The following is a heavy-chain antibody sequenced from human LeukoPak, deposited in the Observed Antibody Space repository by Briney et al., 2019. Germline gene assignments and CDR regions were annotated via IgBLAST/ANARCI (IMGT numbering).Heavy chain of an antibody. J-gene: IGHJ4*02. CDR2: ISYDGNNK. Sequence: QTGGSLRLSCAASGFTFRGYAMHWVRQAPGKGLEWVAVISYDGNNKNYAVSVKGRFTISRDNSKNTLYLQMNSLRAEDTAVYYCARHVAVLPAPRNYYFDYWGQGILVTVSS. CDR3: ARHVAVLPAPRNYYFDY. D-gene: IGHD2-2*01. V-gene: IGHV3-30*03. CDR1: GFTFRGYA.